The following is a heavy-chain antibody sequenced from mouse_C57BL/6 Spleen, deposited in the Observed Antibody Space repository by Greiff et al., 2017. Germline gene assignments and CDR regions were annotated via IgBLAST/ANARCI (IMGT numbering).Heavy chain of an antibody. Sequence: EVKLQESGPGLVKPSQSLSLTCSVTGYSITSGYYWNWIRQFPGNKLEWMGYISYDGSNNYNPSLKNRISITRDTSKNQFFLKLNSVTTEDTATYYCGREGGLRAMDYWGQGTSVTVSS. V-gene: IGHV3-6*01. D-gene: IGHD1-1*01. CDR1: GYSITSGYY. J-gene: IGHJ4*01. CDR3: GREGGLRAMDY. CDR2: ISYDGSN.